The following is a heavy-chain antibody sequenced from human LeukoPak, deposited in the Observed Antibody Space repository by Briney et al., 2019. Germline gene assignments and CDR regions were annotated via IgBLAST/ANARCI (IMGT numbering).Heavy chain of an antibody. Sequence: PGRSLRLSCAASGFTFSNYFMHWVRQAPGKRLEWVADIASDGSHTFYVESVKGRFTISRDNSKNTLYLQMNSLRAEDTAVYFCARERQDTVIHSGAFDIWGQGTMVTVSS. CDR2: IASDGSHT. CDR1: GFTFSNYF. CDR3: ARERQDTVIHSGAFDI. J-gene: IGHJ3*02. D-gene: IGHD2-21*02. V-gene: IGHV3-30*04.